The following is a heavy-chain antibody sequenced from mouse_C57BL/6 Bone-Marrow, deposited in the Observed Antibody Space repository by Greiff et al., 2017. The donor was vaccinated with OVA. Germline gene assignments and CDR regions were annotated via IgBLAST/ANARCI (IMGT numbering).Heavy chain of an antibody. CDR3: TRGYSNYCGLDY. V-gene: IGHV1-15*01. Sequence: QVQLQQSGAELVRPGASVTLSCKASGYTFTDYEMHWVKQTPVHGLEWIGAIDPEAGGTAYNQKFKGKAILTADKSSSTAYMELRSLTSEDSAVYYCTRGYSNYCGLDYWGQGTSVTVSS. D-gene: IGHD2-5*01. CDR2: IDPEAGGT. CDR1: GYTFTDYE. J-gene: IGHJ4*01.